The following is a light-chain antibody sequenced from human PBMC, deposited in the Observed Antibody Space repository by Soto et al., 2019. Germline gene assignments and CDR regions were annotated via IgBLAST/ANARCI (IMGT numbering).Light chain of an antibody. CDR1: QSVSSY. Sequence: EIVLTQSPATLSLSPGERATLSCRASQSVSSYLAWYQQKPGQAPRLLIYDASNRATDIPARFSGSGSGTDFTLTISSLEPEDFAVYYCQQRSTWPRTFVQGTKVEIK. V-gene: IGKV3-11*01. CDR3: QQRSTWPRT. CDR2: DAS. J-gene: IGKJ1*01.